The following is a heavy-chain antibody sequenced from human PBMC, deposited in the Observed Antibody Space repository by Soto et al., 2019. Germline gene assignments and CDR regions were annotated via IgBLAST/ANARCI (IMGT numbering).Heavy chain of an antibody. CDR2: IIPILGPA. CDR3: ARAAKSYFDY. J-gene: IGHJ4*02. CDR1: GGTFNTFA. V-gene: IGHV1-69*06. Sequence: QVHLVQSGAEVKKPGSSFNVSCKVSGGTFNTFAVSWVRQAPGQGFEWLGGIIPILGPAFYAQKFQGRVTITADKSTSTAYLELTSLTSEDTAVYYCARAAKSYFDYWGQGTLVTVSS.